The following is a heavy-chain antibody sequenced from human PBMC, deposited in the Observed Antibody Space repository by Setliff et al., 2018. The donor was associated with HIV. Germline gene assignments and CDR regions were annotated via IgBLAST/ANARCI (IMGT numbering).Heavy chain of an antibody. J-gene: IGHJ5*02. V-gene: IGHV4-61*02. CDR2: IYISGST. D-gene: IGHD3-3*01. CDR3: ARDDGIFGVVIIPWFDP. Sequence: SETLSLTCTVSDSYDSISSNNYYWGWIRQPPGKGLEWIGRIYISGSTNYNPSLKSRVTISIDASKNQFSLRLNSVTAADTAMYYCARDDGIFGVVIIPWFDPWGQGTLVTVSS. CDR1: DSYDSISSNNYY.